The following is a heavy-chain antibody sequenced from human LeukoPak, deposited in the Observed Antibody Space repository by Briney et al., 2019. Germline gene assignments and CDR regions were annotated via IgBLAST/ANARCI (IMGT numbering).Heavy chain of an antibody. CDR2: ISYDGSNK. CDR1: GFTFSNYG. D-gene: IGHD1-1*01. J-gene: IGHJ6*02. V-gene: IGHV3-30*18. CDR3: AKVRSPLEYYYAMDV. Sequence: GGFLRLSCAASGFTFSNYGMHWVRQAPAKGLEWVAIISYDGSNKFYADSVKGRFTISRDNSKNTLSLLMNSLRAEDTAVFYCAKVRSPLEYYYAMDVWGQGTTVTVS.